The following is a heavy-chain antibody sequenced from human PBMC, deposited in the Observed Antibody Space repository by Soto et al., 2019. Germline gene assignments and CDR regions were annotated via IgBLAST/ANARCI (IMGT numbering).Heavy chain of an antibody. V-gene: IGHV3-23*01. D-gene: IGHD1-7*01. CDR1: GFTFSSYA. CDR3: AKGNSWSPALVLDI. J-gene: IGHJ3*02. CDR2: ISGSGGST. Sequence: GGSLRLSCAASGFTFSSYAMNWVRQAPWKGLEWVSAISGSGGSTYYADSVKGRFTISRDSSKNTLYLQMNSLRAEDTAVYYCAKGNSWSPALVLDIWGQGTMITVSS.